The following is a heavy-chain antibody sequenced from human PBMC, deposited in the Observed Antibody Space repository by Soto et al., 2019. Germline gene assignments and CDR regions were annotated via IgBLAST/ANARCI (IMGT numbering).Heavy chain of an antibody. D-gene: IGHD6-13*01. V-gene: IGHV3-30*02. J-gene: IGHJ5*01. CDR2: IVRDGTQA. CDR1: GFTFSRHG. Sequence: PGGSLRLSCAASGFTFSRHGMHWVRQAPGKGPEWVAVIVRDGTQAFYGDSVRGRFTITKDTSKNQVVLSMTNMDPVDTGTYFCAHRLTGIWFDTWGHGTLVTVSS. CDR3: AHRLTGIWFDT.